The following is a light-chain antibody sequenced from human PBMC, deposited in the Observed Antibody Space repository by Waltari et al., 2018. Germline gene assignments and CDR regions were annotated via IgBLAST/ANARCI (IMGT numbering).Light chain of an antibody. Sequence: QSALTQPRSVSGSPGQSVTLSCPGTSRDVGGYNYVPWYPQHPGKAPKLMIYDVSKRPSGVPDRFSGSKSGNTASLTISGLQAEDEADYYCCSYAGSYTWVFGGGTKLTVL. CDR3: CSYAGSYTWV. CDR1: SRDVGGYNY. J-gene: IGLJ3*02. CDR2: DVS. V-gene: IGLV2-11*01.